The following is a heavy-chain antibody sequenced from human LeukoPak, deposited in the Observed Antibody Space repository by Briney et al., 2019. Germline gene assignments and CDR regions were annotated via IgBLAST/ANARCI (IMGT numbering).Heavy chain of an antibody. D-gene: IGHD4-17*01. CDR2: IYPGDSDT. Sequence: GESLKISCKGSGYSLTSYWIGWVRQMPGKGLEWMGIIYPGDSDTRYSPSFQGQVTISADKSISTAYLQWSSLKASDTAMYYCARHRFSYGDPGDYWGQGTLITVSS. V-gene: IGHV5-51*01. CDR1: GYSLTSYW. J-gene: IGHJ4*02. CDR3: ARHRFSYGDPGDY.